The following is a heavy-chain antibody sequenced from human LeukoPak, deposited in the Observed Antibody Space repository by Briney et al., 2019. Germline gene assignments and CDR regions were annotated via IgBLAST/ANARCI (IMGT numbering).Heavy chain of an antibody. V-gene: IGHV3-66*02. CDR3: ARSPYYYDSSGYYPNNWFDP. CDR1: GFTVSSNY. CDR2: IYSGGST. D-gene: IGHD3-22*01. Sequence: GGSLRLSCAASGFTVSSNYMSWVRQAPEKGLEWVSVIYSGGSTYYADSVKGRFTISRDNSKNTLYLQMNSLRAEDTAVYYCARSPYYYDSSGYYPNNWFDPWGQGTLVTVSS. J-gene: IGHJ5*02.